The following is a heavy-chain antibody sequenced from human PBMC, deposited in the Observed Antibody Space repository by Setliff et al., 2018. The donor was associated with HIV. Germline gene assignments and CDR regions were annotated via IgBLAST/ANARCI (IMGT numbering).Heavy chain of an antibody. D-gene: IGHD3-3*01. V-gene: IGHV4-59*11. CDR1: GASITSHY. CDR3: ARDYYNFQDM. Sequence: PSETLSLTCTVSGASITSHYWSWIRQSPGRELEWIGYIYSTGSTNYNPSLQSRVSISMDASKNKFSLKVTSVTAADSAVYYCARDYYNFQDMWGQGTMVTVSS. J-gene: IGHJ3*02. CDR2: IYSTGST.